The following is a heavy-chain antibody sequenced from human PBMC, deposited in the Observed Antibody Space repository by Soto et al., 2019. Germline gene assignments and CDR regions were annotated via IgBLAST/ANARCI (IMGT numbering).Heavy chain of an antibody. J-gene: IGHJ5*01. Sequence: PGXSRKLSGQASAYTLTNYWIGRVRQMPGGGLEWLGLIFPRYFDVRYSTSFEGQVTISADRSTANVFLQWRSLEASDSALYFCARLVSLLQRNDSWGQGTPVTVSS. CDR1: AYTLTNYW. V-gene: IGHV5-51*01. D-gene: IGHD6-25*01. CDR2: IFPRYFDV. CDR3: ARLVSLLQRNDS.